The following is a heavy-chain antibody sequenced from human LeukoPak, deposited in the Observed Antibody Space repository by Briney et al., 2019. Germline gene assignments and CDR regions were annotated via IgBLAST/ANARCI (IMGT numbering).Heavy chain of an antibody. D-gene: IGHD6-13*01. Sequence: GGSLGLSCAASGFTVDSNYLSWVRQAPGKGLEWVSTIYTGGNTYYAASVKGRFTISRDFSKNTVFLHMNSLRAEDTAVYYCARGSARIAEDYFDYWGQGNLVTVSS. V-gene: IGHV3-53*01. CDR2: IYTGGNT. CDR1: GFTVDSNY. CDR3: ARGSARIAEDYFDY. J-gene: IGHJ4*02.